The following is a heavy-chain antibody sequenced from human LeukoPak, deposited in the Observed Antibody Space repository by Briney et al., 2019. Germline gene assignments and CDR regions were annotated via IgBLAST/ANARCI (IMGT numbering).Heavy chain of an antibody. CDR1: GFTLRNAW. J-gene: IGHJ4*02. CDR2: IKKKSDGGTT. CDR3: TTVQQWLAQALGY. V-gene: IGHV3-15*01. Sequence: GGSLRLSFAASGFTLRNAWMTWVRQAPGKGLEWVGHIKKKSDGGTTDYAAPVKGRFTISRDDSKDTLYLQMNSLKTEDTAVYYCTTVQQWLAQALGYWGQGTLVTVSS. D-gene: IGHD6-19*01.